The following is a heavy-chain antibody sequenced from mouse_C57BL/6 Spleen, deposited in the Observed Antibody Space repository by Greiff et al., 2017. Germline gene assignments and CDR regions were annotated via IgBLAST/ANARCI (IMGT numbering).Heavy chain of an antibody. J-gene: IGHJ3*01. Sequence: DVQLQESGPGLVKPSQSLSLTCSVTGYSITSGYYWNWIRQFPGNKLEWMGYISYDGSNNYNPSLKNPISITRDTSKNQFFLKLNSVTTEDTATYYCARADDGYPAWFAYWGQGTLVTVSA. D-gene: IGHD2-3*01. V-gene: IGHV3-6*01. CDR2: ISYDGSN. CDR1: GYSITSGYY. CDR3: ARADDGYPAWFAY.